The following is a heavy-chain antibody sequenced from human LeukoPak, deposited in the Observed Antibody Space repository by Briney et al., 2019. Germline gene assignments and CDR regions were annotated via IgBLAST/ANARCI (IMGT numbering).Heavy chain of an antibody. CDR2: IRRDGGEI. D-gene: IGHD1-1*01. Sequence: QTGGSLRLSCAASGFSFSTSWMTWVRQAPGKGLEWVANIRRDGGEIYHMDSVKGRFAIPRDNAKNSLYLQMNSLRVEDTAVYYCVRDGDDWNHFDHWGQGTLVTVSS. CDR3: VRDGDDWNHFDH. CDR1: GFSFSTSW. V-gene: IGHV3-7*01. J-gene: IGHJ4*01.